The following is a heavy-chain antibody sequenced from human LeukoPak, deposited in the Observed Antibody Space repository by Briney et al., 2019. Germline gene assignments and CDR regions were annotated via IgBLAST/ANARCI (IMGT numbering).Heavy chain of an antibody. J-gene: IGHJ5*02. CDR1: GYTFPSYY. Sequence: ASVKVSCHASGYTFPSYYMHWVRQAPGQGLEWMGLINPTGGSTGYAQKFQGRVTMTKDMSTSTDYMALSSLRSEDTAIYYCARDNSVGDNAWWFDPWGQGTLVTVSS. D-gene: IGHD1-26*01. CDR3: ARDNSVGDNAWWFDP. CDR2: INPTGGST. V-gene: IGHV1-46*01.